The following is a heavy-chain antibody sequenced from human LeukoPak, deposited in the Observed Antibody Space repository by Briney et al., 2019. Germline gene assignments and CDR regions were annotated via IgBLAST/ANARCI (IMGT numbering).Heavy chain of an antibody. CDR3: ARVYPPVWWEQKGGFDY. J-gene: IGHJ4*02. V-gene: IGHV3-23*01. D-gene: IGHD1-26*01. Sequence: GGSLRLSCAASGFTFSSYAMSWVRQAPGKGLEWVSAISGSGGSTYYADSVKGRFTISRDNARNSLYLQMNTLRADDTAVYYCARVYPPVWWEQKGGFDYWGQGTLVTVSS. CDR1: GFTFSSYA. CDR2: ISGSGGST.